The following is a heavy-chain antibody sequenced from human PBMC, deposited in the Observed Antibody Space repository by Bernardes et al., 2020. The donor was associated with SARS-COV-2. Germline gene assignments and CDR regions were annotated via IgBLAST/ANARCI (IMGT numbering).Heavy chain of an antibody. V-gene: IGHV1-3*01. J-gene: IGHJ4*02. CDR2: INAGNGNT. CDR3: ARDRKGSWAPGIAVPGGY. CDR1: GYTFTSYA. Sequence: ASVKVSCKASGYTFTSYAMHWVRQAPGQRLEWMGWINAGNGNTKYSQKFQGRVTITRDTSASTAYMELSSLRSEDTAVYYCARDRKGSWAPGIAVPGGYWGQGTLVTVSS. D-gene: IGHD6-19*01.